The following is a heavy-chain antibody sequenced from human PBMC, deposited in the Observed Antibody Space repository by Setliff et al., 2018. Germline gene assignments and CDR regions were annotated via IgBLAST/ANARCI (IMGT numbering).Heavy chain of an antibody. V-gene: IGHV3-74*01. J-gene: IGHJ5*02. CDR1: GFTFSSYW. CDR3: ARDGYPGTS. CDR2: INRDGGYT. Sequence: GGSLRLSCAASGFTFSSYWMYWVRQAPGKGLVWVSRINRDGGYTVYADSVEGRFTISRDNAKNTLYLQMNSLGVEDTAVYYCARDGYPGTSWGQGTLVTVSS. D-gene: IGHD2-2*03.